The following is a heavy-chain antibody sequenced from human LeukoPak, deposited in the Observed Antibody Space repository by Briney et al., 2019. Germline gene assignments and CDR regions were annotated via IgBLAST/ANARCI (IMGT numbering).Heavy chain of an antibody. CDR1: GLTFGSYA. Sequence: RGGSRRLSCVAFGLTFGSYAMRWVRQGPGKGLEWGAAISYDGSNKYYADSVKGRFTISRDNSKNTLYLQMNSLRAEDTAVYYCARELKRARSYFDYWGQGTLVTVAS. V-gene: IGHV3-30-3*01. CDR3: ARELKRARSYFDY. D-gene: IGHD1-14*01. CDR2: ISYDGSNK. J-gene: IGHJ4*02.